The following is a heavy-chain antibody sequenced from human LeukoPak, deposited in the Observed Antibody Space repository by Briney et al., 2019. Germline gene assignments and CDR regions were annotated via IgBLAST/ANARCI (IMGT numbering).Heavy chain of an antibody. D-gene: IGHD5-18*01. V-gene: IGHV4-34*01. CDR3: ARHFRLRGTAGPPRGYSFGGGYYDY. CDR2: INHSGST. Sequence: SSETPSLTCAVYGGSFSGYYWSWIRQPPGKGLEWIGEINHSGSTNYNPSLKSRVTISVDTSKNQFSLKLSSVTAADTAVYYCARHFRLRGTAGPPRGYSFGGGYYDYWGQGTLVTVPS. CDR1: GGSFSGYY. J-gene: IGHJ4*02.